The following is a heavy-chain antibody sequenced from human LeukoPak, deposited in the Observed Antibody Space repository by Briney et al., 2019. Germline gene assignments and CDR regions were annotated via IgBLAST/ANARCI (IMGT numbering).Heavy chain of an antibody. CDR1: GGSISSSSYY. V-gene: IGHV4-39*07. CDR3: ARGLPGQLAYYYYGMDV. Sequence: SETLSLTCTVSGGSISSSSYYWGWIRQPPGKGLEWIGEINHSGSTNYNPSLKSRVTISVDTSKNQFSLKLSSVTAADTAVYYCARGLPGQLAYYYYGMDVWGQGTTVTVSS. CDR2: INHSGST. D-gene: IGHD6-6*01. J-gene: IGHJ6*02.